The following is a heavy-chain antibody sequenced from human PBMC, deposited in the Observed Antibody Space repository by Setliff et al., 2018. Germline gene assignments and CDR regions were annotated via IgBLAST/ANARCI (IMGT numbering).Heavy chain of an antibody. CDR2: TYRDGST. CDR1: GFAFSSSA. Sequence: GGSLRLSCAASGFAFSSSAMTWVRQAPGKGLEWVSITYRDGSTYYAESVKGRFTLSRDSTKNTLSLQMNSLRVEDTAFYYCGTNSDSMHYIDFWGQGTLVTVPQ. CDR3: GTNSDSMHYIDF. D-gene: IGHD2-8*01. V-gene: IGHV3-66*01. J-gene: IGHJ4*02.